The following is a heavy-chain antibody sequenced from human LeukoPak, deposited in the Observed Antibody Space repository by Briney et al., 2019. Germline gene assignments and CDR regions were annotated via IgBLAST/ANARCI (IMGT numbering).Heavy chain of an antibody. D-gene: IGHD3-16*01. Sequence: GASVKVSCKASGYTFTGYYMHWVRQAPGQGLEWMGWINPNSGGTNYAQKFQGRATMTRDTSISTAYTELSRLRSGDTAVYYCARDLKGEIDFDYWGQGTLVTVSS. CDR2: INPNSGGT. CDR1: GYTFTGYY. CDR3: ARDLKGEIDFDY. V-gene: IGHV1-2*02. J-gene: IGHJ4*02.